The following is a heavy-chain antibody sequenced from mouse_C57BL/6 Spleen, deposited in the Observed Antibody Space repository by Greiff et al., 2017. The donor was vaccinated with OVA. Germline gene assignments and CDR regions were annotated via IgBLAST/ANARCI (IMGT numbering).Heavy chain of an antibody. CDR1: GYTFTDYY. Sequence: DVKLVESGPELVKPGASVKISCKASGYTFTDYYMNWVKQSHGKSLEWIGDINPNNGGTSYNQKFKGKATLTVDKSSSTAYMELRSLTSEDSAVYYCARTLLEAYWGQGTLVTVSA. V-gene: IGHV1-26*01. CDR2: INPNNGGT. CDR3: ARTLLEAY. D-gene: IGHD2-12*01. J-gene: IGHJ3*01.